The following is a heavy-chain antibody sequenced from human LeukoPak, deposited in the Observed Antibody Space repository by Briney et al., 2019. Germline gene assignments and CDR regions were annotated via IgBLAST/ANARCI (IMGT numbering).Heavy chain of an antibody. Sequence: GRSLRLSCAASGFTFDDYAMHWVRQAPGKGLEWVSGISWNSGSIGYADSVKGRFTISRDNAKNSLYLQMNSLRAEDTALYYCAKEVSGWYVEYYYYGMDVWGQGTTVTVSS. CDR2: ISWNSGSI. CDR3: AKEVSGWYVEYYYYGMDV. D-gene: IGHD6-19*01. J-gene: IGHJ6*02. V-gene: IGHV3-9*01. CDR1: GFTFDDYA.